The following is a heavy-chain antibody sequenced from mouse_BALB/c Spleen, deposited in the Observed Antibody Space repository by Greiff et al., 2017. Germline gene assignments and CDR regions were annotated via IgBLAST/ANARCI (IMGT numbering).Heavy chain of an antibody. CDR3: ARSLYGNYGY. J-gene: IGHJ2*01. V-gene: IGHV1S132*01. CDR1: GYTFTSYW. Sequence: VQLKQSGAELVKPGASVKLSCKTSGYTFTSYWIQWVKQRPGQGLGWIGEIFPGTGTTYYNEKFKGKATLTIDTSSSTAYMQLSSLTSEDSAVYFCARSLYGNYGYWGQGTTLTVSS. CDR2: IFPGTGTT. D-gene: IGHD2-1*01.